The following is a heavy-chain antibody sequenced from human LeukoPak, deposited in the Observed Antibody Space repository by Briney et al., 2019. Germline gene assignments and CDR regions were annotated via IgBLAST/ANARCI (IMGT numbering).Heavy chain of an antibody. CDR3: ARGVWGSHRYSDY. J-gene: IGHJ4*02. CDR1: GGSISSYY. D-gene: IGHD3-16*02. Sequence: SDTLSLTCTVSGGSISSYYWSWIRQPPGKGLEWIGYIYYSGSTNYNPSLKSRVTISVDTSKNQFSLKLSSVTAADTAVYYCARGVWGSHRYSDYWGQGTLVTVSS. V-gene: IGHV4-59*12. CDR2: IYYSGST.